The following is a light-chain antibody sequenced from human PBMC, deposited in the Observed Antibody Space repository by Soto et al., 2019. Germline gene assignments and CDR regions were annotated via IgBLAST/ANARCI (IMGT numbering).Light chain of an antibody. Sequence: EIVMTQSPATLSVSPGERATLSCRASQSVFSSLAWYQQRPGQAPRLLIYGSATRATGIPDRFSGSGSGTEFSLTICSLQSEDSAVYYCQQYHSWPAFGQGTKVEIK. V-gene: IGKV3-15*01. J-gene: IGKJ1*01. CDR1: QSVFSS. CDR2: GSA. CDR3: QQYHSWPA.